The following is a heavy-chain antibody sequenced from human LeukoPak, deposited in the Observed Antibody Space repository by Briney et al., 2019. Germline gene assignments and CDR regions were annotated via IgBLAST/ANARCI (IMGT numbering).Heavy chain of an antibody. D-gene: IGHD5-24*01. J-gene: IGHJ4*02. V-gene: IGHV3-30-3*01. Sequence: PGGSLSLSCAASGFIFSSYAMHWVRQAPGKGLEWVAVISYDGSNKYYADSVEGRFTISRDNSKNTLYLQMNSLRAEDTAVYYCARDHLEMATSHFDYWGQGTLVTVSS. CDR2: ISYDGSNK. CDR3: ARDHLEMATSHFDY. CDR1: GFIFSSYA.